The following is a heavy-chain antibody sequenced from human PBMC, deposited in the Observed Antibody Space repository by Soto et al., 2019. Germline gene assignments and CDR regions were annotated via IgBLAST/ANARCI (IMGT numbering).Heavy chain of an antibody. CDR1: GYSFINYY. CDR2: INLHSGDT. V-gene: IGHV1-2*02. CDR3: ARHAHPYIAPRVSCGMDV. Sequence: QVQLVQSGAELKKPGASVKVSCKSSGYSFINYYIHWVRQAPGKGLEWMGWINLHSGDTDYAKKFQGRVTMTRDTSISTVFMELNRLTSDDTALYCCARHAHPYIAPRVSCGMDVGGQGSSVTVS. J-gene: IGHJ6*02. D-gene: IGHD6-6*01.